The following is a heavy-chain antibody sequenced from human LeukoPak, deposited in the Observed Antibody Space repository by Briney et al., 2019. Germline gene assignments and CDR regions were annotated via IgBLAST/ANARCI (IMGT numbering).Heavy chain of an antibody. Sequence: GRSLRLSCAASGFTFSSYAMHWVRQAPGKGLEWVAVISYDGSNKYYADSVKGRFTISRDNSKNTLYLQMNSLRAEDTAVYYCARSKGGYSSFGPYHYYGMDVWGQGTTVTVSS. CDR3: ARSKGGYSSFGPYHYYGMDV. D-gene: IGHD6-13*01. J-gene: IGHJ6*02. CDR1: GFTFSSYA. CDR2: ISYDGSNK. V-gene: IGHV3-30-3*01.